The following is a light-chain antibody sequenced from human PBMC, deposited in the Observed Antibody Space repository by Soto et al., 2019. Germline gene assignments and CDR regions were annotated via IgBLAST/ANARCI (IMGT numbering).Light chain of an antibody. V-gene: IGKV3-20*01. CDR2: GAS. CDR1: QSVTNSF. CDR3: QQSVSSPWA. J-gene: IGKJ1*01. Sequence: EIVLTKSPATLSLSPGEIATPSCRASQSVTNSFLAWYQPKPGQATRILIYGASRRDTGIPDRVTGSGSGTDVTLTISRLEPEDCAVDYSQQSVSSPWAFCQGTKVDIK.